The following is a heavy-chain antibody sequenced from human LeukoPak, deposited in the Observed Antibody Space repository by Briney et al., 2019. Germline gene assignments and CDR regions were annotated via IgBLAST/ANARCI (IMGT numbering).Heavy chain of an antibody. CDR1: GFTFSSYA. D-gene: IGHD2-2*01. V-gene: IGHV3-30*01. CDR3: VRAGYCSSTSCYYFDY. Sequence: GRSLRLSCAASGFTFSSYAMHWVRQAPGKGLEWVAVISYDGSNKYYADSVKGRFTISRDNSKNTLYLQMNSLRAEDTAVYYCVRAGYCSSTSCYYFDYWGQGTLVTVSS. CDR2: ISYDGSNK. J-gene: IGHJ4*02.